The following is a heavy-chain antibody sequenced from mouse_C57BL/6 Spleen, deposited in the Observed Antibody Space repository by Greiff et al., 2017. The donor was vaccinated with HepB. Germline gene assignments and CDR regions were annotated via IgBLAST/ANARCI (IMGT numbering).Heavy chain of an antibody. Sequence: EVQLQQSGPELVKPGASVKISCKASGYTFTDYYMNWVKQSHGKSLEWIGDINPNNGGTSYNQKFKGKATLTVDKSSSTAYMELRSLTSEDSAVYYCVIERTTYAMDYWGQGTSVTVSS. CDR3: VIERTTYAMDY. CDR2: INPNNGGT. V-gene: IGHV1-26*01. CDR1: GYTFTDYY. J-gene: IGHJ4*01. D-gene: IGHD2-12*01.